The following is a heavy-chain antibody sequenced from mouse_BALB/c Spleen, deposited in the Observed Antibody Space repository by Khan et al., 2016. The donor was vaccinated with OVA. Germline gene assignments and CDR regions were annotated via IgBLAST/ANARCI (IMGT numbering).Heavy chain of an antibody. D-gene: IGHD2-3*01. J-gene: IGHJ2*02. CDR3: ARVDGGDLDY. V-gene: IGHV3-2*02. Sequence: EVQLVESGPGLVKPSQSLSLTCTVTGYSITSDYAWNWIRQFPGNKLEWMGFISYSGNTKYNPSLKSRFSITRDKSKNQFFLQLNSVTTEDTATYYCARVDGGDLDYWGQGTSLTVSS. CDR1: GYSITSDYA. CDR2: ISYSGNT.